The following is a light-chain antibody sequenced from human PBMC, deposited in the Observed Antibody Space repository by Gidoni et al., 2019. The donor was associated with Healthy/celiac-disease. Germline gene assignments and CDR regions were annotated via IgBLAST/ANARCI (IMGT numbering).Light chain of an antibody. CDR1: QSISSS. Sequence: DIQMTQSPSSLSASVGDRVPITCRASQSISSSLNWYQQKPGKAPKLLIYAASSLQSGVPSRFSGSASGTDFTLTISSLQPDDFATYYCQQCYSFGGGTKVEIK. J-gene: IGKJ4*01. CDR2: AAS. V-gene: IGKV1-39*01. CDR3: QQCYS.